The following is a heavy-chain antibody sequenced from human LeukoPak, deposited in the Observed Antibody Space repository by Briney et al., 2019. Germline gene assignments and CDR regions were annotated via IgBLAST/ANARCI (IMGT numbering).Heavy chain of an antibody. J-gene: IGHJ6*02. V-gene: IGHV4-38-2*02. Sequence: SETLSLTCTVSGYSISSGYYWGWIRQPPGKGLEWIGSIYHSGSTYYNPSLKSRVTISVDTSKNQFSLKLSSVTAADTAVYYCARDSRSRHSYYYYYYGMDVWGQGTTVTVSS. CDR3: ARDSRSRHSYYYYYYGMDV. CDR2: IYHSGST. D-gene: IGHD2-15*01. CDR1: GYSISSGYY.